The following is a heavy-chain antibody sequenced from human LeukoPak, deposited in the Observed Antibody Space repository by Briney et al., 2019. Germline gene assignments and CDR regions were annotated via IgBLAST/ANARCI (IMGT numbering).Heavy chain of an antibody. CDR1: GGSISSGGYS. V-gene: IGHV4-30-2*01. CDR3: ARYSGYYLSYFDY. Sequence: SETLSLTCAVSGGSISSGGYSWSWIRQPPGKGLEWIGEINHSGSTNYNPSLKSRVTISVDTSKNQFSLKLNSVTAADTAVYYCARYSGYYLSYFDYWGQGTLVTVSS. J-gene: IGHJ4*02. CDR2: INHSGST. D-gene: IGHD3-22*01.